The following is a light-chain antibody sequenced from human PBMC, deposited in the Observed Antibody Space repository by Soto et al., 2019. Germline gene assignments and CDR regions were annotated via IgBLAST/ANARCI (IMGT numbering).Light chain of an antibody. V-gene: IGKV3-20*01. CDR1: QSVSSSY. CDR3: QQYCSSPPVT. J-gene: IGKJ5*01. CDR2: GAS. Sequence: EIVLTQSPGTLSLSPGERATLSCRASQSVSSSYLAWYQQKPGQAPRLLIYGASGRATGIPDRFSGSVSGTDFTLTISRLEPEDFAVYYCQQYCSSPPVTFGQGTRLEIK.